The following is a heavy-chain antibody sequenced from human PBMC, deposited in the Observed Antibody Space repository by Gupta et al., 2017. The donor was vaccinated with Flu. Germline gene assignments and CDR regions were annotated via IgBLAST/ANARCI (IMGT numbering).Heavy chain of an antibody. D-gene: IGHD3-16*01. Sequence: YAMTWVRQAPGKGLEWVSAISGSGGSEYYADSVKGRFTISRDNSKNTLYLRMSSLRAGDTAIYYCAKTPGAYVSLHFDYWGQGTLVTVSS. CDR2: ISGSGGSE. CDR1: YA. CDR3: AKTPGAYVSLHFDY. J-gene: IGHJ4*02. V-gene: IGHV3-23*01.